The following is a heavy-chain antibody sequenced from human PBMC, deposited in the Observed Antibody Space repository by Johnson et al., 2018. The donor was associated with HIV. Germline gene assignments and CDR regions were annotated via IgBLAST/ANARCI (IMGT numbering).Heavy chain of an antibody. V-gene: IGHV3-30*04. CDR3: ARDAVISSGWYNVDAFDI. Sequence: QVQLVESGGGVVQPGRSLRLSCVVSGFNFSSYDIDWVRQAPGKGLEWLAAISYDGSNKFYADSVQGRFTISRDNSKNTLYLQMNTLRAEDTAVYYCARDAVISSGWYNVDAFDIWGQGTMVTVSS. CDR1: GFNFSSYD. D-gene: IGHD6-19*01. CDR2: ISYDGSNK. J-gene: IGHJ3*02.